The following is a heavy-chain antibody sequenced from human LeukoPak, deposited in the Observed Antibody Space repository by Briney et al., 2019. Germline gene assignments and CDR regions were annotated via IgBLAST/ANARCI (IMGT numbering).Heavy chain of an antibody. CDR2: IYTSGST. Sequence: PSETLSLTCTVSGGSISSYYWSWIRQPAGKGLEWIGRIYTSGSTNYNPSLKSRVTMSVDTSKNQFSLKLSSVTAADTAVYYCARTYYDILTGYSKFDYWGQGTLVTVSS. V-gene: IGHV4-4*07. CDR3: ARTYYDILTGYSKFDY. CDR1: GGSISSYY. D-gene: IGHD3-9*01. J-gene: IGHJ4*02.